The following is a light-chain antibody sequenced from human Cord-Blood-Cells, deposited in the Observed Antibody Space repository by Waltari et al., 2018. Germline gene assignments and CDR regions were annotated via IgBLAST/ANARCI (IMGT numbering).Light chain of an antibody. CDR3: SSYTSSSTL. V-gene: IGLV2-14*01. J-gene: IGLJ2*01. Sequence: QYALTQPASFAGSPERPTINSATGTSSDVGGCNSVSWYQQHPGKAPKLIIYDVSNRPSGVSNRFSGSKSGNTASLTISGLQAEDEADYYCSSYTSSSTLFGGGTKLTVL. CDR1: SSDVGGCNS. CDR2: DVS.